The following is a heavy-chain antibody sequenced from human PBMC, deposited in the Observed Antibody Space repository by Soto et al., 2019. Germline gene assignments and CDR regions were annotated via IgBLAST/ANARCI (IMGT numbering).Heavy chain of an antibody. CDR2: INPSGGST. CDR1: GYTFTSYY. CDR3: ARGGYYDSSAVPDAFDI. J-gene: IGHJ3*02. V-gene: IGHV1-46*01. D-gene: IGHD3-22*01. Sequence: ASVKVSCKASGYTFTSYYMHWVRQAPGQGLEWMGIINPSGGSTSYAQKFQGRVTMTRDTSTSTVYMELSSLRSEDTAVYYCARGGYYDSSAVPDAFDIWGQGTMVTVS.